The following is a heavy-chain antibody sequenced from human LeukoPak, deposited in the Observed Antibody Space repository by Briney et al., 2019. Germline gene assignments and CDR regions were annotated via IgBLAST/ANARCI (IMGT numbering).Heavy chain of an antibody. CDR2: INHSGST. D-gene: IGHD6-13*01. J-gene: IGHJ6*03. CDR3: ARGKQQLRYYYYYYMDV. Sequence: SETLSLTCAVYGGSFSGYYWSWIRQPPGKGLEWIGEINHSGSTNYNPSLKSRVTISVDTSKNQFSLKLSSVTAADTAVYYCARGKQQLRYYYYYYMDVWGKGTTVTVSS. CDR1: GGSFSGYY. V-gene: IGHV4-34*01.